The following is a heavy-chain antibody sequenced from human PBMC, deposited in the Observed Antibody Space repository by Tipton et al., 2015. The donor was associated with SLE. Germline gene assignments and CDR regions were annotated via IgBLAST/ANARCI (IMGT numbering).Heavy chain of an antibody. Sequence: TLSLTCTVSGGSISSYYWSCIRQPPGKGLEWIGYIYYSVSTNYNPSLKSRVTISVDTSKNQFSLKLSSVTAADTAVYYCAIGGTGGDAFDIWGQGTMVTVSS. CDR2: IYYSVST. V-gene: IGHV4-59*01. CDR1: GGSISSYY. D-gene: IGHD7-27*01. J-gene: IGHJ3*02. CDR3: AIGGTGGDAFDI.